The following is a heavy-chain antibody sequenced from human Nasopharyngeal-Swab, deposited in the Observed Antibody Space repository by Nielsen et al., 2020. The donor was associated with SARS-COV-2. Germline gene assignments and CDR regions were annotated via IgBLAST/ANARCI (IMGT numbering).Heavy chain of an antibody. J-gene: IGHJ4*02. CDR1: VDSPSSAIAA. CDR2: TYYRSQWYN. CDR3: ASFAQGSPSLY. Sequence: QTPSLTCALSVDSPSSAIAACHSIRHSPSRGLEWLGRTYYRSQWYNDYAVSVRSRITISPDTTTNQFSLHLNSVTPEDTAVYYCASFAQGSPSLYWGQGILVTVSS. V-gene: IGHV6-1*01.